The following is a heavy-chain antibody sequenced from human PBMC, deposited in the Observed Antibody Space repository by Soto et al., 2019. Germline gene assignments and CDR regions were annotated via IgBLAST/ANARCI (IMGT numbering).Heavy chain of an antibody. CDR2: IFYTGTT. CDR1: GDSISSGGYY. V-gene: IGHV4-31*03. J-gene: IGHJ6*02. D-gene: IGHD3-10*01. CDR3: ARARLTPYNKSYGMDV. Sequence: QVQLQESGPGLVKPSQTLSLTCTVSGDSISSGGYYWSWIRQHPGKGLEWIGYIFYTGTTYYNPSLKSRSSISVSTSNNPFSLKLTSVTAADTAIYYCARARLTPYNKSYGMDVWAQGTTVTVSS.